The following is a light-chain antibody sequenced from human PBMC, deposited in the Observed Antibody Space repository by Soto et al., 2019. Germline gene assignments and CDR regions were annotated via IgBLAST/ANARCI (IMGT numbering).Light chain of an antibody. CDR1: QSVSNK. CDR3: QQHSEWVT. V-gene: IGKV3-15*01. CDR2: DAS. J-gene: IGKJ4*01. Sequence: EIVMTQSPATLSVSPGETATLSCRASQSVSNKLVWYQQKPGQAPRLLIYDASNRATGIPARFSGSGSGTEFTLIISSLQSEDFAVYYCQQHSEWVTFGGGTKVEI.